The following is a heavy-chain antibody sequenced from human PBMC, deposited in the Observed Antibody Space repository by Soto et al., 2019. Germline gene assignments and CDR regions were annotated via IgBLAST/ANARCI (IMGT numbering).Heavy chain of an antibody. Sequence: ASVKVSCKASGYTFTSYGMSWVRQAPGQGLEWMGWISNYNGNTNYAQKVQDRVTMTTDTSASTTYMELRSLRSDDTAVYYCARGPRYCSSTTCFSGVTWFDPWGQGT. J-gene: IGHJ5*02. CDR1: GYTFTSYG. V-gene: IGHV1-18*04. CDR3: ARGPRYCSSTTCFSGVTWFDP. CDR2: ISNYNGNT. D-gene: IGHD2-2*01.